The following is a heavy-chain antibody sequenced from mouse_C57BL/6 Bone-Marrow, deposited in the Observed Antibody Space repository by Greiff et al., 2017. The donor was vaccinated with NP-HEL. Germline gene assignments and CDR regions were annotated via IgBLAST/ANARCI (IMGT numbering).Heavy chain of an antibody. V-gene: IGHV1-15*01. CDR2: IDPETGGT. CDR3: TRSLWFAY. Sequence: QVHVKQSGAELVRPGASVTLSCKASGYTFTDYEMHWVKQTPVHGLEWIGAIDPETGGTAYNQKFKGKAILTADKSSSTAYMELRSLTSEDSAVYYCTRSLWFAYWGQGTLVTVSA. J-gene: IGHJ3*01. CDR1: GYTFTDYE.